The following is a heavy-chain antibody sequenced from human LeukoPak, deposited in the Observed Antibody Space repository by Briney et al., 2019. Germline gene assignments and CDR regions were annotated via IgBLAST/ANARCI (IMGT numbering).Heavy chain of an antibody. J-gene: IGHJ4*02. Sequence: GGSLRLSCAASGFTFSSYWMSWVRQAPGKGLEWVANIKQDGSEKYHVDSVKGRFTISRDNAKNSLYLQMNSLRAEDTAVYYCARDWDTAMVDYWGQGTLVTVSS. D-gene: IGHD5-18*01. V-gene: IGHV3-7*01. CDR1: GFTFSSYW. CDR2: IKQDGSEK. CDR3: ARDWDTAMVDY.